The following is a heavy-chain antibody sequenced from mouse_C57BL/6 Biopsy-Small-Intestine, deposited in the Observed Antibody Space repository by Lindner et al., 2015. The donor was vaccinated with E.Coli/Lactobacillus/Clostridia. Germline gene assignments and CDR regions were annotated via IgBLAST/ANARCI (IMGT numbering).Heavy chain of an antibody. CDR2: ISADNGNT. J-gene: IGHJ4*01. D-gene: IGHD4-1*01. V-gene: IGHV1-55*01. Sequence: SVKVSCKASGYTFTSSGISWVRQAPGQGLEWMGWISADNGNTNYAQELQGRLTMTTDTSTSTAYMELRSLTSDDTAVYYCARDLGLVPAAGTITGFDPWGQGTLVTVSS. CDR3: ARDLGLVPAAGTITGFDP. CDR1: GYTFTSSG.